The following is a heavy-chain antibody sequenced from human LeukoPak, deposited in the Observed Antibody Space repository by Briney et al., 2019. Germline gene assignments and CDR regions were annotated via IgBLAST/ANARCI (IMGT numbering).Heavy chain of an antibody. CDR3: AKARRWLQQYYFDY. V-gene: IGHV3-43*02. J-gene: IGHJ4*02. D-gene: IGHD5-24*01. CDR2: ISGDGGST. CDR1: GFTFDDYG. Sequence: PGGSLRLSCAASGFTFDDYGMHWVRQAPGKGLEWVSLISGDGGSTYYADSVKGRFTISRDNSKNSLYLQMNSLRTEDTALYYCAKARRWLQQYYFDYWGQGTLVTVSS.